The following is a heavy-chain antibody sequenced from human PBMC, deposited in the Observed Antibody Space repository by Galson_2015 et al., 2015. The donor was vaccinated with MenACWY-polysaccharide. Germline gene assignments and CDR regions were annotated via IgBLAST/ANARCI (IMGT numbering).Heavy chain of an antibody. Sequence: SVKVSCKASGYTFSSYDINWGGQTTGQGLEWMGWMNPNSGNTGYAQKFQGRVTMTRNTSISIAYMELSSLRSEDTAVYYCARGGKYYYDGSGYLNWFDPWGQGTLVTVSS. CDR3: ARGGKYYYDGSGYLNWFDP. D-gene: IGHD3-22*01. J-gene: IGHJ5*02. V-gene: IGHV1-8*01. CDR2: MNPNSGNT. CDR1: GYTFSSYD.